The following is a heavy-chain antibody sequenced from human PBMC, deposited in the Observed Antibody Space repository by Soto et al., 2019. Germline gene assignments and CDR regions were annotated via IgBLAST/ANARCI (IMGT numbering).Heavy chain of an antibody. J-gene: IGHJ4*02. V-gene: IGHV3-30-3*01. CDR1: GFTFSSYA. D-gene: IGHD6-19*01. CDR3: ARTGIAVAGTPYYFDY. Sequence: QVQLVESGGGVVQPGRSLRLSCAASGFTFSSYAMHWVRQAPGKGLEWGAVISYDGSNKYYADSVKGRFTTSRDNSKNTLYLQMNSLRAEDTAVYYCARTGIAVAGTPYYFDYWGQGTLVTVSS. CDR2: ISYDGSNK.